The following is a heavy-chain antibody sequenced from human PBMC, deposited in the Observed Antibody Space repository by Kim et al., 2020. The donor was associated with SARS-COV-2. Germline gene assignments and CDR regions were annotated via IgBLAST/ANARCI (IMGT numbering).Heavy chain of an antibody. CDR3: AKVVVMDDYNYYYYGMDV. Sequence: GGSLRLSCVASGFTFDIYAMTWVRQAPGKGLEWVSVISGGGVNKFYADSVRGRFTISRDNSKNTLFLQMNSLRDEDTALYYCAKVVVMDDYNYYYYGMDVWGQGTTVTVSS. CDR2: ISGGGVNK. D-gene: IGHD3-16*01. CDR1: GFTFDIYA. V-gene: IGHV3-23*01. J-gene: IGHJ6*02.